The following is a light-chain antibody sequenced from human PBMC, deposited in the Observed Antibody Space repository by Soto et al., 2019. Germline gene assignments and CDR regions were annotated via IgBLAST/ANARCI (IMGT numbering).Light chain of an antibody. CDR2: DAS. CDR3: QVRDVWPS. V-gene: IGKV3-11*01. J-gene: IGKJ1*01. CDR1: QSVSTS. Sequence: IEFSHSPVTLALSPEESAVLSCRASQSVSTSLAWYQHKPGQAPRLFIYDASKRAPGIPARFTGSGSGTDFTLTISSLEPEDIAVYYCQVRDVWPSFGQGTKVDI.